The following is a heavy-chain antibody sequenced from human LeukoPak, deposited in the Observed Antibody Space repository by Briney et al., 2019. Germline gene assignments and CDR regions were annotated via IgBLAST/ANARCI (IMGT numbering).Heavy chain of an antibody. D-gene: IGHD5-12*01. Sequence: QPGGSLRLSCAASGFTFSSYAMSRVRQAPGKGLEWVAASSGSGGSTYYADSVKGRFTISRDNSKNTLYLQRNSLRAEDTAVYYCAKDGRYSGGYWGQGTLVTVSS. J-gene: IGHJ4*02. CDR1: GFTFSSYA. CDR2: SSGSGGST. V-gene: IGHV3-23*01. CDR3: AKDGRYSGGY.